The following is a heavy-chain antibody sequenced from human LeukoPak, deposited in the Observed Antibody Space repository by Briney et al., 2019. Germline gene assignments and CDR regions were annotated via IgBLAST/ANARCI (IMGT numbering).Heavy chain of an antibody. CDR3: ARVRYDFWSGYYAYYMDV. CDR2: ISAYNGNT. J-gene: IGHJ6*03. CDR1: GYTFTSYG. V-gene: IGHV1-18*01. D-gene: IGHD3-3*01. Sequence: ASVKVSCKASGYTFTSYGISWVRQAPGQGLAWMGWISAYNGNTNYAQKLQGRVTMTTDTSTSTAYMELRSLRSDDTAVYYCARVRYDFWSGYYAYYMDVWGKGTTVTVSS.